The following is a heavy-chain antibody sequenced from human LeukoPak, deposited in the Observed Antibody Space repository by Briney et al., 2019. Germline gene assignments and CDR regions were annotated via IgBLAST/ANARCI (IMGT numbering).Heavy chain of an antibody. CDR3: ASDKEGSGSYLDAFDI. J-gene: IGHJ3*02. V-gene: IGHV1-69*13. Sequence: AASVKVSCKAPGGXFSSYAISWVRQAPGQGLEWMGGIIPIFGTANYAQKFQGRVTITADESTSTAYMELSSLRSEDTAVYYCASDKEGSGSYLDAFDIWGQGTMVTVSS. D-gene: IGHD3-10*01. CDR2: IIPIFGTA. CDR1: GGXFSSYA.